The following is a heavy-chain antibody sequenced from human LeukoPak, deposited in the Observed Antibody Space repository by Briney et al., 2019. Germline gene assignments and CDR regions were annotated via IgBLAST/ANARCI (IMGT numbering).Heavy chain of an antibody. Sequence: GGSLRLSCAASGFTFTYYAMHWVRQAPGKGLEWVVVISYDGSNKYYADSVKGRFTISRDNSKNTLYLQMNSLRAEDTAVYYCAKDRGTMIVGPFDYWGQGTLVTVSS. D-gene: IGHD3-22*01. CDR2: ISYDGSNK. J-gene: IGHJ4*02. CDR3: AKDRGTMIVGPFDY. V-gene: IGHV3-30*04. CDR1: GFTFTYYA.